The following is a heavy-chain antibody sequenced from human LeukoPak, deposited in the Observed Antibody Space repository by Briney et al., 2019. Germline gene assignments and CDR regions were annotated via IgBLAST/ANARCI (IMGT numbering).Heavy chain of an antibody. CDR1: GYTFTGYY. V-gene: IGHV1-2*02. Sequence: ASEKISCKASGYTFTGYYMHWVRHPPGQGLEWMGWINPNSGGTNYAQKLQGRVTMTRDTSISTAYMELSRLRSDDTAVYYCARGRTGYYGSGSPPWIWGQGTLVTVSS. CDR3: ARGRTGYYGSGSPPWI. CDR2: INPNSGGT. J-gene: IGHJ4*02. D-gene: IGHD3-10*01.